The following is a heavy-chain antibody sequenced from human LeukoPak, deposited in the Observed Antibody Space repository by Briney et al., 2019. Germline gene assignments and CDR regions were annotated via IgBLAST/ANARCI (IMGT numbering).Heavy chain of an antibody. V-gene: IGHV3-23*01. CDR2: IFPSGGEI. D-gene: IGHD6-19*01. CDR3: AAGLYPGIAVGDY. J-gene: IGHJ4*02. Sequence: SGGSLRLSCAASGFTFSSYGMHWVRQPPGKGLEWVSSIFPSGGEIHYADSVRGRFTISRDNSKSTLSLQMNSLRAEDTAVYYCAAGLYPGIAVGDYWGQGTLVTVSS. CDR1: GFTFSSYG.